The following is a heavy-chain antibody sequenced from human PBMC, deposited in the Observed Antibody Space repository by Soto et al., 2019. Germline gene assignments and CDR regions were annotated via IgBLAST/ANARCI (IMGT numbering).Heavy chain of an antibody. Sequence: ASVKVSCKASGYTFTSYGISWVRQAPGQGLEWMGWISAYNGNTRYAQKFQGRVTMTTDTSTSTAYIQLRSLRSDDTAVYYCARDQTRQHYDSTGYINYWGQGTLVTVSS. CDR3: ARDQTRQHYDSTGYINY. J-gene: IGHJ4*02. D-gene: IGHD3-22*01. CDR1: GYTFTSYG. V-gene: IGHV1-18*01. CDR2: ISAYNGNT.